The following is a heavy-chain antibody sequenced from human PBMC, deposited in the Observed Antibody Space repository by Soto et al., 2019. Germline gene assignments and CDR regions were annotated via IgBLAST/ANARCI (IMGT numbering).Heavy chain of an antibody. D-gene: IGHD6-13*01. CDR2: IYYSGST. CDR3: ARQQPRYYYYGMDV. Sequence: SETLSLTCTVSGGSISSGGYYWSWIRQHPGKGLEWIGYIYYSGSTYYNPSLKSRVTISVDTSKNQFSLKLSSVTAADTAVYYCARQQPRYYYYGMDVWGQGTTVTV. J-gene: IGHJ6*02. V-gene: IGHV4-31*03. CDR1: GGSISSGGYY.